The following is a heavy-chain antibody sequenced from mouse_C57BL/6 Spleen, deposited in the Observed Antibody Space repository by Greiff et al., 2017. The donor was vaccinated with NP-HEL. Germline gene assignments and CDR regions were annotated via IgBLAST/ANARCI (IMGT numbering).Heavy chain of an antibody. Sequence: VMLVESGPGLVAPSQSLSITCTVSGFSLTSYGVSWVRQPPGKGLEWLGVIWGDGSTNYHSALISRLSISKDNSKSQVFLKLNSLQTDDPATYYCAKTPYSNYSACFAYWGQGTLVTVSA. CDR2: IWGDGST. V-gene: IGHV2-3*01. J-gene: IGHJ3*01. CDR1: GFSLTSYG. D-gene: IGHD2-5*01. CDR3: AKTPYSNYSACFAY.